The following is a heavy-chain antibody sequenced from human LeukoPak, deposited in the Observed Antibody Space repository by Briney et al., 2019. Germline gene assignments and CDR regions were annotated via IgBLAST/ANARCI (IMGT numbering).Heavy chain of an antibody. CDR2: IYHSGST. CDR3: ARQRTSYFDI. Sequence: PSQTLSLTCAVSGGSISSGGYSWSWIRQPPGKGLEWIGYIYHSGSTYYNPSLKSRVTISVDRSKNQFSLKLSSVTAADTAVYHCARQRTSYFDIWGQGTMVTVSS. V-gene: IGHV4-30-2*01. CDR1: GGSISSGGYS. J-gene: IGHJ3*02. D-gene: IGHD1-1*01.